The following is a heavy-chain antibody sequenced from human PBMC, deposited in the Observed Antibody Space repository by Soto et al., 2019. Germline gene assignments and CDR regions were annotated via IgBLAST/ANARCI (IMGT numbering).Heavy chain of an antibody. CDR3: ARTPPIFGVVIPWFDP. CDR1: GGTFSSYA. D-gene: IGHD3-3*01. V-gene: IGHV1-69*06. J-gene: IGHJ5*02. CDR2: IIPYYGTA. Sequence: ASVKVSCKASGGTFSSYAISWVRQAPGQGLEWMGGIIPYYGTANYAQKLQGRVTITADTSTSTAYMELRSLRSDDTAVYYCARTPPIFGVVIPWFDPWGQGTLVTVSS.